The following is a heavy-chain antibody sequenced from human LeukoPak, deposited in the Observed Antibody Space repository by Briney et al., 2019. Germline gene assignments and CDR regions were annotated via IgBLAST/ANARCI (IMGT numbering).Heavy chain of an antibody. CDR2: ISANAVST. CDR1: GFTFSSNS. J-gene: IGHJ6*03. CDR3: ASMPSTEIYYFYYMDV. V-gene: IGHV3-23*01. Sequence: GGSLRLSCAASGFTFSSNSMNWVRQAPGKGLEWVSGISANAVSTYYADSVKGRFTISRDNSKNTLYLHMDRLGTEDTAVYYCASMPSTEIYYFYYMDVWGKGTTVTVSS. D-gene: IGHD2-2*01.